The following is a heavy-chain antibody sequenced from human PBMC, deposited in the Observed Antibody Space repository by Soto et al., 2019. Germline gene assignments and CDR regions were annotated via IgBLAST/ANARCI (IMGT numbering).Heavy chain of an antibody. D-gene: IGHD3-16*01. CDR3: ARRDKNDYGEYFHP. CDR2: ISSSGST. Sequence: QGQLQEWGPGLGKLSGTLSLTGTVLGGSISNYFWGWIGRPPGKGLGGIGYISSSGSTNYTPSLKSRVTISVDTSKNQVSLKLTSVTAADTAVYYCARRDKNDYGEYFHPWGQGTLATVSS. CDR1: GGSISNYF. J-gene: IGHJ1*01. V-gene: IGHV4-59*08.